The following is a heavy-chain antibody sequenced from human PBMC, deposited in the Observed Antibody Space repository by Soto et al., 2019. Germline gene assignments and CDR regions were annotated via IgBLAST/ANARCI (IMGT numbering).Heavy chain of an antibody. Sequence: QVQLVQSGGEVKKPGASVKVSCKASGYTFSTYGISWVRQAPGQGLEWMGWISAYIYDTNYAEKLQGRVTMSTDTATSTAYMELRSLRSDDTAVYYCARTWRAYRHIDYWGQGTLVTVSS. CDR1: GYTFSTYG. D-gene: IGHD1-1*01. CDR2: ISAYIYDT. V-gene: IGHV1-18*01. J-gene: IGHJ4*02. CDR3: ARTWRAYRHIDY.